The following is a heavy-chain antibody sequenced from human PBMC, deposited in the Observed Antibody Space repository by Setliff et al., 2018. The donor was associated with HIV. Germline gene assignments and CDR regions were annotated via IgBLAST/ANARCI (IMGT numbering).Heavy chain of an antibody. D-gene: IGHD3-10*01. Sequence: PSETLSLTCIVSGGPISSTNYYWGWIRQPPGKGLEWIGSIYYSGSNYYNPSLKSRVTISVDTPKNQFSLKLSSVTAADTAVYYCARQKRGVDAFDIWGQGTMVTVSS. CDR3: ARQKRGVDAFDI. J-gene: IGHJ3*02. CDR2: IYYSGSN. CDR1: GGPISSTNYY. V-gene: IGHV4-39*01.